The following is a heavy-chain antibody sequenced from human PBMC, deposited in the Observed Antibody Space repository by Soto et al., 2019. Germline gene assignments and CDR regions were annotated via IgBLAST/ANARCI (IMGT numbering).Heavy chain of an antibody. D-gene: IGHD6-19*01. Sequence: PGGSLRLSCAASGFTFSDSTMSWVRQSPGKGLQWLSSISGSGGSTYYADSVKGRFTISRDDSKNTVSLRINSLRADDTAVYYCAKVFGRWLDLVDVWGQGTTVTVSS. V-gene: IGHV3-23*01. CDR2: ISGSGGST. J-gene: IGHJ6*02. CDR1: GFTFSDST. CDR3: AKVFGRWLDLVDV.